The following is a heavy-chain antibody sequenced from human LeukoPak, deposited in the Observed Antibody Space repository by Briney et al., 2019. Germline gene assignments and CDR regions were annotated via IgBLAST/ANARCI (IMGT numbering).Heavy chain of an antibody. CDR1: GYTFTSYG. CDR3: ARDHDYDILTGYYTDY. CDR2: ISAYNGNT. D-gene: IGHD3-9*01. Sequence: ASVKVSCKASGYTFTSYGTSWVRQAPGQGLEWMGWISAYNGNTNYAQKLQGRVTMTTDTSTSTAYMELRSLRSDDTAVYYCARDHDYDILTGYYTDYWGQGTLVTVSS. V-gene: IGHV1-18*01. J-gene: IGHJ4*02.